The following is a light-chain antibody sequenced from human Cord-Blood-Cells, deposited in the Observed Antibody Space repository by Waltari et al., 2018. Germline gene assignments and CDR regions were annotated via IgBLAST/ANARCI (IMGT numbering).Light chain of an antibody. V-gene: IGKV4-1*01. CDR2: WAS. J-gene: IGKJ4*01. Sequence: DIVRTQSPDSLAVSLGERATINCKSSQSVLYSSNNKNYLAWYQQKPGQPPKLLIYWASTRESVVPDRCSGSGSGTDFTLTISSLQAEDVAVYYCQQYYSTPLTFGGGTKVEIK. CDR1: QSVLYSSNNKNY. CDR3: QQYYSTPLT.